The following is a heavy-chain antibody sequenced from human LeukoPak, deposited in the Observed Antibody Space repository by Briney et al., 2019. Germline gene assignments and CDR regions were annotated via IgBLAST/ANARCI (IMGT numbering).Heavy chain of an antibody. CDR3: ARGAVVVVAATRFIFDP. Sequence: GGSVKVSCKASGYTFTGYYMHWVRQAPGQGLEWMGWINPNSGGTNYAQKFQGRVTMTRDTSISTAYMELSRLRSDDTAVYYCARGAVVVVAATRFIFDPWGQGTLVTVSS. D-gene: IGHD2-15*01. J-gene: IGHJ5*02. CDR2: INPNSGGT. V-gene: IGHV1-2*02. CDR1: GYTFTGYY.